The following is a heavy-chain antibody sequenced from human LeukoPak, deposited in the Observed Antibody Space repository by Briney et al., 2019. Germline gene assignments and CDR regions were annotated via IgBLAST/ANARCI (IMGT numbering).Heavy chain of an antibody. CDR2: IDPGDSDT. J-gene: IGHJ4*02. CDR3: ARHVEGATTLDY. D-gene: IGHD1-26*01. V-gene: IGHV5-51*01. Sequence: GESRKISGKGSGYSFTSYWIGWVGRMHGKGLEGMGIIDPGDSDTRYRPSCQGQVTISGDKSISTAYLQWSRLKTSDTAMYSCARHVEGATTLDYWGQGPLVTVSS. CDR1: GYSFTSYW.